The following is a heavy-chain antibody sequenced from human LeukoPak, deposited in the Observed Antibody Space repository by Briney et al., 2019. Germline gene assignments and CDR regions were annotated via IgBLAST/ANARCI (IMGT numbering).Heavy chain of an antibody. CDR1: GYTFTSYY. J-gene: IGHJ4*02. V-gene: IGHV1-46*01. Sequence: ASVKVSCKASGYTFTSYYMHWGRHAPGPGLEWMGIINPSGGSTSYAQKFQGRVTMTRDTSTSTVYMELSSLRSEDTAVYYCARALVVVTAIGYYFDYWGQGTLVTVSS. CDR2: INPSGGST. CDR3: ARALVVVTAIGYYFDY. D-gene: IGHD2-21*02.